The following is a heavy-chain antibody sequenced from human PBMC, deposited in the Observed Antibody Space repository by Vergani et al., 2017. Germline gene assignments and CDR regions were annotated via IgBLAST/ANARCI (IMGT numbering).Heavy chain of an antibody. J-gene: IGHJ6*02. D-gene: IGHD3-10*01. CDR2: INHSGST. CDR1: GGSFSGYY. V-gene: IGHV4-34*01. CDR3: ARVGFDGSGSYSMDV. Sequence: QVQLQQWGAGLLKPSETLSLTCAVYGGSFSGYYWSWIRQPPGKGLEWIGEINHSGSTNYNPSLKSRVTISVDTSKNQFSLKLRSVTAADTAVYYCARVGFDGSGSYSMDVWGQGTTVTVSS.